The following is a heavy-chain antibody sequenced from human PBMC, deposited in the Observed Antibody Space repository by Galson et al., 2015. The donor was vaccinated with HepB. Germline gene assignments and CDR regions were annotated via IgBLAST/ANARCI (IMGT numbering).Heavy chain of an antibody. Sequence: SLRLSCAASGFTFRTYWMSWVRQAPGKGLKWVANIKQDESEKDFVDSVKGRFTISRDNSNNSQFLQMNSLRVEDTAVYYCARWRWRRGNFAFDLWGQGTMVTVSS. V-gene: IGHV3-7*01. CDR2: IKQDESEK. J-gene: IGHJ3*01. CDR1: GFTFRTYW. D-gene: IGHD1-7*01. CDR3: ARWRWRRGNFAFDL.